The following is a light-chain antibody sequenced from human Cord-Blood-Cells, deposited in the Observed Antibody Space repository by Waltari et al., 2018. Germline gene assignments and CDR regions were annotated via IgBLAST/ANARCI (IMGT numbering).Light chain of an antibody. V-gene: IGKV1-5*03. CDR3: QQYNSYPFT. Sequence: DIQMTQSPSTLSASVGERATITCRASQSMSSWLSWYQQKPGKARKLLIYKASILESGVPSRFSGSGSGTEFTLTISSLQPDDFATYYCQQYNSYPFTFGPGTKVDIK. CDR2: KAS. CDR1: QSMSSW. J-gene: IGKJ3*01.